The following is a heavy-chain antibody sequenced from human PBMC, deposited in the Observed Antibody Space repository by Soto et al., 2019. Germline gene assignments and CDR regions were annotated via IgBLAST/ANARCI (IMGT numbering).Heavy chain of an antibody. D-gene: IGHD2-15*01. V-gene: IGHV4-39*01. Sequence: QLPLQESGPGLVEPSETLSLTCTVSGGSIRSDNSYWDWVRQPPGKGLEWIATMSCGGRTLYSPVLRGGVTLSIATSKNQFSLKMSSVTATDTAVYFCARFPGIYGVHTPYCDLWGQGILVIVSS. CDR2: MSCGGRT. J-gene: IGHJ4*02. CDR1: GGSIRSDNSY. CDR3: ARFPGIYGVHTPYCDL.